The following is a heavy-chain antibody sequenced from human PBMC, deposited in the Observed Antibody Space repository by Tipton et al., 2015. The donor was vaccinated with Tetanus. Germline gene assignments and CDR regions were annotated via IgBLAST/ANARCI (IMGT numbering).Heavy chain of an antibody. J-gene: IGHJ4*02. CDR2: ISSTSSYI. CDR3: ASGSALDY. Sequence: SLRLSCEVSGFIFSSYTMNWVRQAPGKGLEWVSSISSTSSYIYYADSLKGRFTISRDNAKSSLYLQMNSLRAEDTAVYYCASGSALDYWGQGTLVTASS. CDR1: GFIFSSYT. D-gene: IGHD6-25*01. V-gene: IGHV3-21*01.